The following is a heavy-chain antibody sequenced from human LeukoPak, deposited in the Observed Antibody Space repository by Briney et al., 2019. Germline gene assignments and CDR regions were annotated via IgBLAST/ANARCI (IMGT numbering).Heavy chain of an antibody. CDR2: INPTGGNT. CDR1: GYIFINYW. Sequence: ASVKVSCKASGYIFINYWMYWVRQAPGQGLEWMGLINPTGGNTNFAQNFQGRVTMTRDMSTSTVYMELRRLRSEDTAVYYCARGPHLRTYDSSSPAALDFWGQGTMVAVTS. D-gene: IGHD3-22*01. V-gene: IGHV1-46*01. J-gene: IGHJ3*01. CDR3: ARGPHLRTYDSSSPAALDF.